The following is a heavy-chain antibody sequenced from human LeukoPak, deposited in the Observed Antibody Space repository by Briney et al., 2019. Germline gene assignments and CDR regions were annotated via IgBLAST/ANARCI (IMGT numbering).Heavy chain of an antibody. V-gene: IGHV3-74*01. CDR2: INSDGSST. CDR3: AKATAVASTGALDY. Sequence: GGSLRLSCAASGLTFSSYWMHWVRQAPGKGLVWVSRINSDGSSTTYADSVKDRFTISRDNAKNTLYLQMNSLRADDTAVYYCAKATAVASTGALDYWGQGTLVTVSS. D-gene: IGHD6-19*01. CDR1: GLTFSSYW. J-gene: IGHJ4*02.